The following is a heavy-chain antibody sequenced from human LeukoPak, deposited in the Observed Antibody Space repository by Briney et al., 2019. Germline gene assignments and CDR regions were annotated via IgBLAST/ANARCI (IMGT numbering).Heavy chain of an antibody. V-gene: IGHV3-7*01. J-gene: IGHJ2*01. CDR2: IKQDGSEK. CDR1: GFTFSSYW. D-gene: IGHD4-17*01. Sequence: PGGSLRLSCAASGFTFSSYWMSWVRQAPGKGLEWVANIKQDGSEKYYVDSVKGRFTISRDNAKNSLYLQMNSLRAEDTAVYYCARTVYGDYLFYSRYFDLWGRGTLVTVSS. CDR3: ARTVYGDYLFYSRYFDL.